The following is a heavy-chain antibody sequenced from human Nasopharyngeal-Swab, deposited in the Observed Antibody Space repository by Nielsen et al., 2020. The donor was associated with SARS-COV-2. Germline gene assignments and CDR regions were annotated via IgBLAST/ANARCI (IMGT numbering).Heavy chain of an antibody. Sequence: GGSLRLSCAASGFTFSSYGMHWVRQAPGKGLEWVAVISYDGSNKYYADSVKGRFTISRDNSKNTLYLQMNSLRAEDTAVYYCARGSGSYKEILFDYWGQGTLVTVSS. J-gene: IGHJ4*02. CDR3: ARGSGSYKEILFDY. CDR1: GFTFSSYG. V-gene: IGHV3-30*03. CDR2: ISYDGSNK. D-gene: IGHD1-26*01.